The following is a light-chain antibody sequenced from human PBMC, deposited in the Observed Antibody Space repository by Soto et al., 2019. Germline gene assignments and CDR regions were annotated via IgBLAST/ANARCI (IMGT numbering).Light chain of an antibody. CDR1: QSISSW. CDR3: QHYNRYLT. V-gene: IGKV1-5*01. J-gene: IGKJ1*01. CDR2: DAS. Sequence: DIQMTQSPSTLSASVGDRVTITCRASQSISSWLAWYQQKPGKAPKLLIYDASSLESGVPSRFSGSGSGTEFTLTISSLQPDDFATYYCQHYNRYLTFGQGTKVEIK.